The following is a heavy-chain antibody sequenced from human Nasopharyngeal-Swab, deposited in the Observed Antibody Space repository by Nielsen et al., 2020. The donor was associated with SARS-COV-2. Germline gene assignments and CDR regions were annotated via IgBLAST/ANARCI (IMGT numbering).Heavy chain of an antibody. V-gene: IGHV3-30-3*01. J-gene: IGHJ6*02. D-gene: IGHD6-13*01. Sequence: GESLKISCAASGFTFSSYAMHWVRQAPGKGLEWVAVISYDRSKKYYADSVKGRFTISRDNSKNTLYLQMNSLRAEDTAVYYCARDQGSSWYTYYYYYGMDVWGQGTTVTVSS. CDR2: ISYDRSKK. CDR1: GFTFSSYA. CDR3: ARDQGSSWYTYYYYYGMDV.